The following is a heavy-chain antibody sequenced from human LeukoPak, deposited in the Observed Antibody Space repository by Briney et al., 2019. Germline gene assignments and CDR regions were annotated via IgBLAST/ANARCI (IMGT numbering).Heavy chain of an antibody. Sequence: PSETLSLTCIVSGYSIISDYFWGWVRQPPGKGPEWIGSIFHSGSVFYNPSLRSRVTLSIEPSKNRFSLELTSVTAADTAIYYCARVVASTSIDSWGQGTLVTVSS. CDR3: ARVVASTSIDS. V-gene: IGHV4-38-2*02. D-gene: IGHD2-15*01. CDR2: IFHSGSV. CDR1: GYSIISDYF. J-gene: IGHJ4*02.